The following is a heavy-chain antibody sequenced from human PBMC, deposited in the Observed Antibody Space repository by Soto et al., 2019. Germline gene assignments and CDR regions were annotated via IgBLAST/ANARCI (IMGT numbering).Heavy chain of an antibody. CDR3: ARGIAEAGKMDKWFDP. D-gene: IGHD6-13*01. V-gene: IGHV6-1*01. CDR1: GDSVSSNSAV. Sequence: PSQPLSLTCAISGDSVSSNSAVWNWIRQSPSRGLEWLGRTYYRSKWYNDYAESLKSRISINPDTSKNQISLQVNSETPEDTAVYYCARGIAEAGKMDKWFDPWGQGTLVTVSS. J-gene: IGHJ5*02. CDR2: TYYRSKWYN.